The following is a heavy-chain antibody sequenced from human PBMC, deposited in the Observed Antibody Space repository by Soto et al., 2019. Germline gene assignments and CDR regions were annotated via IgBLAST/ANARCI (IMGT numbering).Heavy chain of an antibody. D-gene: IGHD6-19*01. CDR3: ARGQRRGGSSGWSL. V-gene: IGHV4-34*02. Sequence: QVQLQQWGAGQLKPSETLSLTCAVHGESFSGYGGPFSGYYWSWIRQTHGKGLEWIGEINHRGGTNDKPSLKSRVTISVDTSRNKFSLNLNSVTAADTAVYYCARGQRRGGSSGWSLWGQGTLGTVSS. CDR1: GESFSGYGGPFSGYY. J-gene: IGHJ4*02. CDR2: INHRGGT.